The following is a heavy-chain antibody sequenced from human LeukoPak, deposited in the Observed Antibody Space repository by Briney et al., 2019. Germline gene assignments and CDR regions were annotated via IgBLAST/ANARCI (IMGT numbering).Heavy chain of an antibody. Sequence: GGSLRLSCAASGFIVSTNYMTWVRQAPGKGLQWVAILFSDRRTFYADTVKGRFTVSRDNSKNTLYLQMNSLRPEDTAVYYCAKDVVMGASYDYGDYIPLPHWGQGTLVTVSS. J-gene: IGHJ1*01. CDR3: AKDVVMGASYDYGDYIPLPH. D-gene: IGHD4-17*01. CDR1: GFIVSTNY. CDR2: LFSDRRT. V-gene: IGHV3-66*02.